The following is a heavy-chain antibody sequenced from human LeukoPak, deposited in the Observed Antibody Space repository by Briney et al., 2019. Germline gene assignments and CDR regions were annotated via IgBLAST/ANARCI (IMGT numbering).Heavy chain of an antibody. CDR3: ARDEPFGVSSSGGLYYYYYYYMDV. J-gene: IGHJ6*03. D-gene: IGHD2-15*01. V-gene: IGHV3-74*01. Sequence: PGGSLRLSCAASGFTFSSYWMHWVRQAPGKGLVWVSRINSDGSSTSYADSVKGRFTISRDNAKNTLYLQMNSLRAEDTAVYYCARDEPFGVSSSGGLYYYYYYYMDVWGKGTTVTISS. CDR1: GFTFSSYW. CDR2: INSDGSST.